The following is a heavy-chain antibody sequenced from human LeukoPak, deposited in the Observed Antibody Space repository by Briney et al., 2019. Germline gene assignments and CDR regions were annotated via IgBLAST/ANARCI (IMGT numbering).Heavy chain of an antibody. CDR2: MYFGERT. CDR1: GASMTRYY. D-gene: IGHD7-27*01. Sequence: SETLSLTCTVSGASMTRYYWTWIRQPPGRGLEWVGYMYFGERTKYNASLKSRATISIDASKKQFSLNLKSVPAADTAVYYCATIPGDRPDDWGQGTLVTVS. V-gene: IGHV4-59*01. J-gene: IGHJ4*02. CDR3: ATIPGDRPDD.